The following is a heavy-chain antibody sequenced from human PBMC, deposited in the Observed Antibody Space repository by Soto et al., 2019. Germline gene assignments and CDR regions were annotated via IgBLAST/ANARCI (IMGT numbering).Heavy chain of an antibody. Sequence: PSEALSGTCTVSVGSGYRSGYYWGWILQPPGRGLEWIGNIDYNGVTYSNPSLKSRVTISRDTSKNQFSLKLTSVTAADTALYYCGKVLVGATGHTDSDSWGPGTLVTVSS. D-gene: IGHD2-15*01. CDR2: IDYNGVT. CDR3: GKVLVGATGHTDSDS. J-gene: IGHJ4*02. CDR1: VGSGYRSGYY. V-gene: IGHV4-39*01.